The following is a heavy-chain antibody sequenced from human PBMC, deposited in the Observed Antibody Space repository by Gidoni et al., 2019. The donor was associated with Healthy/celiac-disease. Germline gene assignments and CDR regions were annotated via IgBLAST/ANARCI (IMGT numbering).Heavy chain of an antibody. CDR2: IYHSGST. CDR3: ARKRLYSSGWYTPYYFDY. V-gene: IGHV4-4*02. CDR1: GGSISRSNW. D-gene: IGHD6-19*01. Sequence: QVQLQESGPGLVKPSGTLSPTCAVSGGSISRSNWLSWVRQPPGKGLEWIGEIYHSGSTNYNPSLKSRVTISVDKSKNQFSLKLSSVTAADTAVYYCARKRLYSSGWYTPYYFDYWGQGTLVTVSS. J-gene: IGHJ4*02.